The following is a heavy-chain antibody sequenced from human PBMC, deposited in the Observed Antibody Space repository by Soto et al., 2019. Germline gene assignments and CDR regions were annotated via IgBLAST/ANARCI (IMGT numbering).Heavy chain of an antibody. D-gene: IGHD2-21*02. CDR1: GDSFSGPY. CDR3: ARLEVTSADSFDV. J-gene: IGHJ3*01. CDR2: INHSGST. Sequence: QVQLQQWGAGLLKPSETLSLTCAVYGDSFSGPYWTWIRQTPGKGLEWIGEINHSGSTDYHPSLMSRVPISVDTSKIHFSLYLSSVSAADTAVYFCARLEVTSADSFDVWGPGTILTVSS. V-gene: IGHV4-34*01.